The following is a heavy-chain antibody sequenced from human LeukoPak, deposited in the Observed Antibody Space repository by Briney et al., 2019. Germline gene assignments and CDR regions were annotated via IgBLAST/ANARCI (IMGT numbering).Heavy chain of an antibody. V-gene: IGHV4-4*02. CDR3: TRESGAFSPFGS. D-gene: IGHD1-26*01. CDR1: GGSILSTNW. J-gene: IGHJ4*02. CDR2: VHLNGAT. Sequence: SGTLSLTCAVSGGSILSTNWWSWVRPPPGKGLEWIGEVHLNGATNYNPSVEGRVTMSIDKSKNHLSLEVISVTAADTAMYYCTRESGAFSPFGSWGQGTLVTVSS.